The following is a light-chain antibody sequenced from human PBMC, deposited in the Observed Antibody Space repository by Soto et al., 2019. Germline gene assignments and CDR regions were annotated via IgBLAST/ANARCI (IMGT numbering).Light chain of an antibody. CDR1: QSVSRSS. J-gene: IGKJ2*01. CDR2: TAS. V-gene: IGKV3-20*01. CDR3: QLYGSSPPYT. Sequence: EIVLTQSPGTLSLSPGERATLSCRASQSVSRSSLAWYQQRPGQPPRLLIFTASSRATGTPDRFSGSGSGTDFTLPISRLEPEDFAVYYCQLYGSSPPYTFGPGTKMEI.